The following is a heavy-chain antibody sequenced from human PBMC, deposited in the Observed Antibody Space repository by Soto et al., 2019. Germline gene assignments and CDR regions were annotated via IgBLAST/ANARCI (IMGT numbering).Heavy chain of an antibody. D-gene: IGHD2-2*02. CDR2: IYHGGST. Sequence: SETLSLTCAVSGYSISSGYYWGWLRQPPGKGLEWIGSIYHGGSTYYNPSLNSRVTLSIDMTNNHVSLILNSVTAADTAVYYCSKVGPLVPYFQYRNPYTFENWFDPRGQGTLVTVSS. J-gene: IGHJ5*02. CDR1: GYSISSGYY. V-gene: IGHV4-38-2*01. CDR3: SKVGPLVPYFQYRNPYTFENWFDP.